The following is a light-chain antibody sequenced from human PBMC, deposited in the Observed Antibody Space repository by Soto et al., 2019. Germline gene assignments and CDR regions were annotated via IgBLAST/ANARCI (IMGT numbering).Light chain of an antibody. V-gene: IGKV1-5*03. CDR1: QSISSW. CDR3: QQYDTSPMT. CDR2: KAS. Sequence: DIQMTQSPSTLSASVGDRVTITCRASQSISSWLAWYQQKPGKAPKLPIYKASTLKSGVPSRFSGSGSGTEFTLTISRLEPEDFAVYYCQQYDTSPMTFGQGTKVDI. J-gene: IGKJ1*01.